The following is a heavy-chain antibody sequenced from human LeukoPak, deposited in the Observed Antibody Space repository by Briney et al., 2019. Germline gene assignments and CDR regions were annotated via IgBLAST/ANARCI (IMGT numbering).Heavy chain of an antibody. CDR3: AREKEAPGVGVVVIRDYYYMDV. CDR1: GFTFSSYS. Sequence: PGGSLRLSCAASGFTFSSYSMNWVRQAPGKGLEWVSSISSSSSYIYYADSVKGRFTISRDNARNSLYLQMNSLRAEDTAVYYCAREKEAPGVGVVVIRDYYYMDVWGKGTTVTVSS. D-gene: IGHD3-22*01. CDR2: ISSSSSYI. V-gene: IGHV3-21*01. J-gene: IGHJ6*03.